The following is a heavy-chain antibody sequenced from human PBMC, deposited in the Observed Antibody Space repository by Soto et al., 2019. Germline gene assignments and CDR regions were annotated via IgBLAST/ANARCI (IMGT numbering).Heavy chain of an antibody. CDR2: FSGSGGGA. CDR1: GFTFSSYA. V-gene: IGHV3-23*01. CDR3: AKHRALSGSSGVDV. Sequence: PGGSLRLSCAASGFTFSSYAMSWVRQAPGKGLEWVSVFSGSGGGAFYADSVKGRFTVSRDNSKNTLYLQMNSLRAEDTAVYYCAKHRALSGSSGVDVWGQGTTVTVSS. D-gene: IGHD3-22*01. J-gene: IGHJ6*02.